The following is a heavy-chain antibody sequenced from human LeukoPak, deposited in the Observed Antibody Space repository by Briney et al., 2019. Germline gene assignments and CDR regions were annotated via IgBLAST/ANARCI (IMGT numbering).Heavy chain of an antibody. CDR3: ARAAPYYDFWSGYFYMDV. J-gene: IGHJ6*03. CDR1: GGSFSDYY. V-gene: IGHV4-34*01. D-gene: IGHD3-3*01. CDR2: IEHSGST. Sequence: PSETLSLTCAVYGGSFSDYYWNWIRQPPGKGLEWIGEIEHSGSTKYNPSLKSRVTISVDTSKNQFSLKLSSVTAADTAVYYCARAAPYYDFWSGYFYMDVWGKGTTVTVSS.